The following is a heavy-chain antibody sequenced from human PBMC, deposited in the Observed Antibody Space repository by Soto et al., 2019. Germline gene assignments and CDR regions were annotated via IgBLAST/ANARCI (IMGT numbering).Heavy chain of an antibody. CDR3: ARELSNSPDYFDY. Sequence: PSETLSLTCTVSGGSISSDDYSWSWIRQPPGKGLEWIGYIYYSGRTDYNPSLKSRVIISIDTSKNQFSLNLNSVTAADTAVYYCARELSNSPDYFDYWGQGTLVTVSS. J-gene: IGHJ4*02. CDR2: IYYSGRT. D-gene: IGHD6-6*01. CDR1: GGSISSDDYS. V-gene: IGHV4-30-4*01.